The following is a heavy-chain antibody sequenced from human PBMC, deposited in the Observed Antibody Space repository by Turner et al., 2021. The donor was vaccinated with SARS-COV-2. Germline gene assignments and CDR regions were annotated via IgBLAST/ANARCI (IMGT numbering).Heavy chain of an antibody. CDR1: GGSISSSSYY. CDR3: ARLMGTDIYFYCMDV. Sequence: QLHLRESGRGLVKPSETLSLTRNVSGGSISSSSYYWGWIRQPPGKGLEWIGSIYYSGITYYNPSLKSRVTISVDTSKVQFSLTLRSVSAPDTAVYFCARLMGTDIYFYCMDVWGQGTTVTVSS. D-gene: IGHD5-18*01. CDR2: IYYSGIT. V-gene: IGHV4-39*01. J-gene: IGHJ6*02.